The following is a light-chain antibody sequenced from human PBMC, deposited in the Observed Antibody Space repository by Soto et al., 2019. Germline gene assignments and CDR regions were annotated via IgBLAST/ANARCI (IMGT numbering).Light chain of an antibody. Sequence: EILLTQSPGTLSLSPGERATLSCRASQSVSNSYLAWDQQKPGQAPRLLIYGASSRATGTPDRFSGSGSGTDFTLTISRLEPEDFAVYYCQQYSSSPLPFGGGTKVEI. CDR2: GAS. J-gene: IGKJ4*01. CDR1: QSVSNSY. CDR3: QQYSSSPLP. V-gene: IGKV3-20*01.